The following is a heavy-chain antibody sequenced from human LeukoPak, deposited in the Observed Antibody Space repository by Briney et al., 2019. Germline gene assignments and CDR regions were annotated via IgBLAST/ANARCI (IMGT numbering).Heavy chain of an antibody. CDR3: ATEHIAAAAPTIDGDYQRRYFDY. V-gene: IGHV1-24*01. J-gene: IGHJ4*02. Sequence: GASVKVSCKVSGYTLTELSMHWVRQAPGKGFEWMGGFDPEDGETIYAQEFQGRVTMTEDTSTDTAYMELSSLRSEDTAVYYCATEHIAAAAPTIDGDYQRRYFDYWGQGTLVTVSS. D-gene: IGHD6-13*01. CDR2: FDPEDGET. CDR1: GYTLTELS.